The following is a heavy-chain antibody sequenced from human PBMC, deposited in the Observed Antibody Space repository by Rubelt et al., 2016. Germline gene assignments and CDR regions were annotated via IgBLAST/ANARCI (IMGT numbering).Heavy chain of an antibody. J-gene: IGHJ5*02. CDR2: INPSGGST. CDR1: GYTFTSYY. D-gene: IGHD3-3*01. CDR3: ARSPRYDFEDNWFDP. Sequence: QVQLVQSGAEVKKPGASVKVSCTASGYTFTSYYMHWVRQAPGQGLEWMGIINPSGGSTSYAQKFQGRVTMTRDTSTSTVYMELSSLRSEDTAVYYCARSPRYDFEDNWFDPWGQGTLVTVSS. V-gene: IGHV1-46*01.